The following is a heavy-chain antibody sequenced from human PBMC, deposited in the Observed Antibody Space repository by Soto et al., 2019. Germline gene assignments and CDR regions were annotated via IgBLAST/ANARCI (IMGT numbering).Heavy chain of an antibody. J-gene: IGHJ4*02. CDR1: GFSFSDHA. CDR3: AKAGYGSGSYYTLSFDY. CDR2: FGGRAGTL. D-gene: IGHD3-10*01. V-gene: IGHV3-23*01. Sequence: PGGSLRLSCEASGFSFSDHAMSWVRQGPAKGLEWVSAFGGRAGTLRYLDSVKGRFTISRDNSKNTVYLQMNSLRAEDTAVYYCAKAGYGSGSYYTLSFDYWGQGSLVTVSS.